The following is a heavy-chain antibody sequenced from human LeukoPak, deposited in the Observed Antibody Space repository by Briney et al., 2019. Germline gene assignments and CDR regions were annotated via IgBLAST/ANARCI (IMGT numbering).Heavy chain of an antibody. Sequence: GGSLRLSCAASGFTVSSNYMSWVRQAPGKGLEWVSVIYSGGGTYYADSVQGRFTISRDHSKNTLYLQMNSLRAEDTAVYYCARGLDVSYFDYWGQGTLVTVSS. CDR3: ARGLDVSYFDY. V-gene: IGHV3-53*01. CDR1: GFTVSSNY. CDR2: IYSGGGT. J-gene: IGHJ4*02. D-gene: IGHD2/OR15-2a*01.